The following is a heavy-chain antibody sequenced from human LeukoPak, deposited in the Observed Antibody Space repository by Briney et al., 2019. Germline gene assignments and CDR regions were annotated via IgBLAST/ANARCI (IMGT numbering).Heavy chain of an antibody. Sequence: PGGSLRLSCAASGFTFSSYAMSWVRQAPGKGLGWVSAISGSGGSTYYADSVKGRFTISRDNSKNALYLQMNSLRAEDTAVYYCAKLRYSYGYMYFDYWGQGTLVTVSS. CDR3: AKLRYSYGYMYFDY. CDR2: ISGSGGST. V-gene: IGHV3-23*01. CDR1: GFTFSSYA. J-gene: IGHJ4*02. D-gene: IGHD5-18*01.